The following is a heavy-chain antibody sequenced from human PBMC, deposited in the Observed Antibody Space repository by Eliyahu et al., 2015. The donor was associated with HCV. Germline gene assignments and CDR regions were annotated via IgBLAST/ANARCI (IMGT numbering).Heavy chain of an antibody. CDR2: IXGSGTTI. Sequence: EVQLVDSGGGLVQPGGSLRLSCAAXGFXFXSYEMNWVRQAPGRGXEWVSYIXGSGTTIYXADSXKGRFTISRDNAKNSLYLQMNSLRAEDTAVYYCARDSQRETRGPEYFDYWGQGTLVTVSS. V-gene: IGHV3-48*03. D-gene: IGHD3-10*01. CDR3: ARDSQRETRGPEYFDY. J-gene: IGHJ4*02. CDR1: GFXFXSYE.